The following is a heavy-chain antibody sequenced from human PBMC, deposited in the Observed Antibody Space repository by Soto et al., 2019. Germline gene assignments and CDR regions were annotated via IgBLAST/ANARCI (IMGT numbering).Heavy chain of an antibody. Sequence: QVHLVQSGAEVKKPGASVKVSCKGSGYAFTTYGITWVRQAPGQGLEWMGWISAHNGNTNYAQKLQGRVTVTRDTSTSTAYMALSSLRSDDTVAYYCARGRYGDYWGQGALVTVSS. J-gene: IGHJ4*02. CDR3: ARGRYGDY. D-gene: IGHD1-1*01. V-gene: IGHV1-18*01. CDR2: ISAHNGNT. CDR1: GYAFTTYG.